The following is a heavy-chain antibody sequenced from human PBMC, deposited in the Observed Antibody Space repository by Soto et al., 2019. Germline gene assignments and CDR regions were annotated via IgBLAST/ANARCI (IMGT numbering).Heavy chain of an antibody. CDR2: IYYSGST. CDR3: ARLSYYYDSSGYRFDY. CDR1: SGSISTYY. V-gene: IGHV4-59*01. D-gene: IGHD3-22*01. J-gene: IGHJ4*02. Sequence: SETLSLTCTVSSGSISTYYWNWIRQPPGKELEWIGYIYYSGSTHYNPSLKSRVTISVDTSKNQFSMKLTSVTAADTAVYYCARLSYYYDSSGYRFDYWGQGTLVTVSS.